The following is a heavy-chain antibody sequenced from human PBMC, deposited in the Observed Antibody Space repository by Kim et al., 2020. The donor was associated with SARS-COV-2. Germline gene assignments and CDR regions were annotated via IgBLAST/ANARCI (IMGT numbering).Heavy chain of an antibody. V-gene: IGHV3-74*01. CDR2: INSDGSST. Sequence: GGSLRLSCAASGFTFSSYWMHWVRQAPGKGLVWVSRINSDGSSTSYADSVKGRFTISRDNAKNTLYLQMNSLRAEDTAVYYCARGWTAMVYPPTSPLTPDYWGQGTLVTVSS. CDR1: GFTFSSYW. CDR3: ARGWTAMVYPPTSPLTPDY. D-gene: IGHD5-18*01. J-gene: IGHJ4*02.